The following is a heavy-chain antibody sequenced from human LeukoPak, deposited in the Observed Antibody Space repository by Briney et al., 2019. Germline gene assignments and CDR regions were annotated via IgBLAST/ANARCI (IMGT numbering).Heavy chain of an antibody. Sequence: GGSLRLSCAASGFTFSSYAMSWVRQAPGKGLEWVSAISGSGGSTYYADSVKGRFTISRDNSKNTLYLQMNSLRAEDTAVYYCAKAGLPTTLSYYHYYYMDVWGKGTTVTVSS. CDR2: ISGSGGST. CDR1: GFTFSSYA. D-gene: IGHD1-1*01. V-gene: IGHV3-23*01. CDR3: AKAGLPTTLSYYHYYYMDV. J-gene: IGHJ6*03.